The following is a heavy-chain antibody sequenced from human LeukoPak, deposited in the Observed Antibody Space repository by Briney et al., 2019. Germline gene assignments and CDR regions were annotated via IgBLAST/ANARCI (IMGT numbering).Heavy chain of an antibody. Sequence: PGGSLRLSCTGSGFTFSNYVMSWVRQAPGKRLEWVSGISDSGDDTDYADSVKGRFTISRDDSQNTLYLQMNSLSAEDTAVYYCAKVETSGGANCYALDYWGQGTLVTVSS. CDR1: GFTFSNYV. CDR2: ISDSGDDT. J-gene: IGHJ4*02. D-gene: IGHD2-2*01. CDR3: AKVETSGGANCYALDY. V-gene: IGHV3-23*01.